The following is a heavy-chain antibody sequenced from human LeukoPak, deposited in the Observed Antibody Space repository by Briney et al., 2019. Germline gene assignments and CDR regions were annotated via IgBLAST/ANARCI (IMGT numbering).Heavy chain of an antibody. D-gene: IGHD2/OR15-2a*01. Sequence: PGGSLRLSCAASGYTFSIYGMNWVRQAPGKGLEWVAIIWYDGSNTYFAESVMGRFSTSKDNFKNIVYLQMNSLKIEDTGVYYCARAGIVNALDYWGQGAQVTVSP. CDR3: ARAGIVNALDY. CDR2: IWYDGSNT. V-gene: IGHV3-33*01. CDR1: GYTFSIYG. J-gene: IGHJ4*02.